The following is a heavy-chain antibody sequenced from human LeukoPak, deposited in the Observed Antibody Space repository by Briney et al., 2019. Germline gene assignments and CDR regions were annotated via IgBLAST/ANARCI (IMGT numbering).Heavy chain of an antibody. CDR1: GYTFTSYG. D-gene: IGHD3-9*01. CDR2: IIPIFGTA. V-gene: IGHV1-69*05. J-gene: IGHJ4*02. Sequence: SVKVSCKASGYTFTSYGISWVRQAPGQELEWMGGIIPIFGTANYAQKFQGRVTITTDESTSTAYMELSSLRSEDTAVYYCARVGYYDILTGYYKEGYFDYWGQGTLVTVSS. CDR3: ARVGYYDILTGYYKEGYFDY.